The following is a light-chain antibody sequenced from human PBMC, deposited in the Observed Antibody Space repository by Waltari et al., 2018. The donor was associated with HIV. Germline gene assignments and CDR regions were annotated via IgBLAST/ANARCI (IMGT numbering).Light chain of an antibody. CDR2: EAA. CDR3: QQYDSGPRGIT. Sequence: EIVMTQSPPTLSVSPGQRVTLSCRASQSISAKVAWYQQRPGQAPRLLIYEAATRPTGIPARFSGSGPGTEFTLTITSLQSEDFATYFCQQYDSGPRGITFGQGTMLEIK. CDR1: QSISAK. J-gene: IGKJ2*01. V-gene: IGKV3-15*01.